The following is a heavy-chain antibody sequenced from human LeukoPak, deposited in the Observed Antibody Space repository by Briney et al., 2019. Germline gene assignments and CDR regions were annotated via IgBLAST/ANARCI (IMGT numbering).Heavy chain of an antibody. D-gene: IGHD3-16*01. CDR3: ARDRGGRPFDY. V-gene: IGHV3-48*04. CDR2: ISSSSTI. Sequence: PGGSLRPSCAASGFTFSSYSMNWVRQAPGKGLEWVSYISSSSTIYYADSVKGRFTISRDNAKNSLYLQMNSLRAEDTAVYYCARDRGGRPFDYWGQGTLVTVSS. CDR1: GFTFSSYS. J-gene: IGHJ4*02.